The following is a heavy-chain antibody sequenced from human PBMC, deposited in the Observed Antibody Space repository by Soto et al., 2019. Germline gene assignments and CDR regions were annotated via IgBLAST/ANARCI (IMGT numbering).Heavy chain of an antibody. V-gene: IGHV4-4*02. CDR1: GGSISSSNW. Sequence: QVQLQESGPGLVKPSGTLSLTCAVSGGSISSSNWWSWVRQPPGKGLEWIGEIYHSGSTYYNPSLKSRVTISVDRSKNQFSLKLSSVTAADTAVYYCARGGGVVAATAKEAYFDYWGQGTLVTVSS. CDR2: IYHSGST. J-gene: IGHJ4*02. CDR3: ARGGGVVAATAKEAYFDY. D-gene: IGHD2-15*01.